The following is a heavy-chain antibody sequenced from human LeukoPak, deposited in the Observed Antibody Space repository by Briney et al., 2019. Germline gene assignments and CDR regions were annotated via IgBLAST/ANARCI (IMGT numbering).Heavy chain of an antibody. Sequence: SETLSLTCTVSGGSISSSSYYWGWIRQPPGKGLEWIGEINHSGSTNYNPSLKSRVTISVDTSKNQFSLKLSSVTAADTAVYYCARRTRMVRGVIIGNWFDPWGQGTLVTVSS. D-gene: IGHD3-10*01. CDR3: ARRTRMVRGVIIGNWFDP. V-gene: IGHV4-39*07. J-gene: IGHJ5*02. CDR2: INHSGST. CDR1: GGSISSSSYY.